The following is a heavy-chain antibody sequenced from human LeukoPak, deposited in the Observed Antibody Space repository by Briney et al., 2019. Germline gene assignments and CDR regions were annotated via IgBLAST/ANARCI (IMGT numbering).Heavy chain of an antibody. CDR1: GFTFSSYW. D-gene: IGHD2-2*01. CDR3: AKDSLKYCSSTSCYWHY. V-gene: IGHV3-7*03. Sequence: PGGSLRLSCAASGFTFSSYWMSWVRQAPGKGLEWVANIKQDGSEENYVDSVKGRFTISRDNAKNSLYLQMNSLRAEDTAVYYCAKDSLKYCSSTSCYWHYWGQGTLVTVSS. CDR2: IKQDGSEE. J-gene: IGHJ4*02.